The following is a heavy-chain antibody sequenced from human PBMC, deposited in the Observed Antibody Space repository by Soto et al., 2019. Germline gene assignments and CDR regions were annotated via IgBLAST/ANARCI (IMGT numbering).Heavy chain of an antibody. CDR3: ARGPSGWYGPDYLDL. V-gene: IGHV1-18*01. D-gene: IGHD6-19*01. CDR2: ISTYNAKT. Sequence: QIQLVQSGGEVKKPGASVKVSCKASGYSFTTHGITWVRQAPGHGLEWMGWISTYNAKTNYTQNLQGRVTLTRDTSTNTAYMELRSLRSDDTAVYFGARGPSGWYGPDYLDLWGRGTLVTVSS. CDR1: GYSFTTHG. J-gene: IGHJ2*01.